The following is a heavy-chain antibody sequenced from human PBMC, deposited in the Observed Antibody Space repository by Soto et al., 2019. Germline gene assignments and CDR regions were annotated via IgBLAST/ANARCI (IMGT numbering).Heavy chain of an antibody. V-gene: IGHV3-23*01. D-gene: IGHD3-3*01. J-gene: IGHJ6*03. CDR3: AKADEYYDFWSGPMDV. Sequence: GGSLRLSCAASGFTFSSYAMSWVRQAPGKGLEWVSAISGSGGSTYYADSVKGRFTISRDNSKNTLYLQMNSLRAEDTAVYYCAKADEYYDFWSGPMDVSGKGTTVTVSS. CDR2: ISGSGGST. CDR1: GFTFSSYA.